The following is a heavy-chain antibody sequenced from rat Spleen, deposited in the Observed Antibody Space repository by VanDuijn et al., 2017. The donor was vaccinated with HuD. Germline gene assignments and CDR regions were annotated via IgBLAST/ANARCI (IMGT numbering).Heavy chain of an antibody. CDR3: AVAGFGY. V-gene: IGHV5-58*01. J-gene: IGHJ2*01. D-gene: IGHD4-3*01. Sequence: EVQLAETGGGLVQPGRSLKLSCVASGFTFSRYWMYWVRQAPGKGLEWVSSISNDGGTTYYPDSVQGRFTISRDNAENTEYLQMNSLRSEDTATYYGAVAGFGYWGQGVIVTVSS. CDR2: ISNDGGTT. CDR1: GFTFSRYW.